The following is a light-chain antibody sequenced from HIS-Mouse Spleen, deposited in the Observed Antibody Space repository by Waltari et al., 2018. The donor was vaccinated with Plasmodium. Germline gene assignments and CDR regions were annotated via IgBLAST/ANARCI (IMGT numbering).Light chain of an antibody. CDR1: QCISSY. J-gene: IGKJ1*01. Sequence: IWRTQSPPLLSSSPRDRVTFSGPMSQCISSYLAWYQQKPGNAPELRIYAASTLQSGVPSRFSGSGSGTDFTFTSSCLQSEDFATYYCQQYYSVPRTFGQGTKVEIK. V-gene: IGKV1D-8*02. CDR2: AAS. CDR3: QQYYSVPRT.